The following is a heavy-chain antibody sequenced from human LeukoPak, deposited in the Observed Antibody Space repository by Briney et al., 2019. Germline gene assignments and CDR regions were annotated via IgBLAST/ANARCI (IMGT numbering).Heavy chain of an antibody. CDR1: GFTFSSYA. Sequence: GGSLRLSCAASGFTFSSYAMSWVRQAPGKGLEWVSAISGSGGSTYYADSVKGRFTISRDNSKNTLYLQMNSLRAEDTALYYCAKDTLVGARYYGMDVWGQGTTVTVSS. J-gene: IGHJ6*02. D-gene: IGHD1-26*01. CDR2: ISGSGGST. CDR3: AKDTLVGARYYGMDV. V-gene: IGHV3-23*01.